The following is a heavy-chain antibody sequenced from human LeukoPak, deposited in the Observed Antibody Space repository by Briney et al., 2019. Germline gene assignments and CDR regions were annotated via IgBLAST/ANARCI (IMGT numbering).Heavy chain of an antibody. V-gene: IGHV4-4*07. J-gene: IGHJ4*02. D-gene: IGHD3-10*01. CDR1: GGSFTSFY. Sequence: SETLSLTCTVSGGSFTSFYWSWIRQPAGKRLEGIGRFFSSGTTNYNPSFKSRAAISIDKSRNQFSLKLTSVTAADTAVYYCARYSGIYGHDYWGQGTLVSVSS. CDR3: ARYSGIYGHDY. CDR2: FFSSGTT.